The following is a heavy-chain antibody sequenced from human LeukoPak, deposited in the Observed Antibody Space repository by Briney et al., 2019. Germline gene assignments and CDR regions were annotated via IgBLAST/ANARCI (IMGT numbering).Heavy chain of an antibody. CDR2: IIPIFGTA. Sequence: GASVKVSCKASGGTFSSYAISWVRQAPGQGLEWMGGIIPIFGTANYAQKFQGRVTITADESTSTAYMELSSLRSEDTAVYYCARESSGWYVDDYWGQGTLVTVSS. CDR3: ARESSGWYVDDY. CDR1: GGTFSSYA. D-gene: IGHD6-19*01. V-gene: IGHV1-69*13. J-gene: IGHJ4*02.